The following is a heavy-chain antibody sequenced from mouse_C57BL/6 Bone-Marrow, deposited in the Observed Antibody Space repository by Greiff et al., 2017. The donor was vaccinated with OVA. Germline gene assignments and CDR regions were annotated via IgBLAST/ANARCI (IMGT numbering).Heavy chain of an antibody. CDR3: ARAYYYGSSLPFDY. V-gene: IGHV5-4*01. D-gene: IGHD1-1*01. Sequence: EVQGVESGGGLVKPGGSLKLSCAASGFTFSRYALSWVRQTPEKRLEWVATLSDGGSYICYPDTVQGRFNISRDNAENNLYLQMSHLKSEDTAMYYCARAYYYGSSLPFDYWGQGTTLTVSS. CDR2: LSDGGSYI. CDR1: GFTFSRYA. J-gene: IGHJ2*01.